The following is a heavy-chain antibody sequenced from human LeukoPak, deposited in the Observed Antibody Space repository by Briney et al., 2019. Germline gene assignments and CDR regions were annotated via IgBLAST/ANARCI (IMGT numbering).Heavy chain of an antibody. J-gene: IGHJ4*02. CDR1: GGSISSGGYS. D-gene: IGHD4-17*01. Sequence: SQTLSLTCAVSGGSISSGGYSWSWIRQPPGKGLEWIGYIYHSGSTYYNPSLKSRVTISVDRSKNQFSLKLSSVTAADTAVHYCARNYGDFGFDYWGQGTLVTVSS. CDR2: IYHSGST. V-gene: IGHV4-30-2*01. CDR3: ARNYGDFGFDY.